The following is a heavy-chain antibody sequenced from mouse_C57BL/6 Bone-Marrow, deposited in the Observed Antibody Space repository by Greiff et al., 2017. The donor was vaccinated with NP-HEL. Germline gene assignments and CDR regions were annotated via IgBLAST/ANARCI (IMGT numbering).Heavy chain of an antibody. CDR2: IYPVSGAT. D-gene: IGHD1-1*01. CDR3: VYYGSSSFDV. Sequence: QVQLQQSGAELASPGASVTLSCKASGYTFTDPIMNWVKKRPGQGLEWIGRIYPVSGATNYNQKFMGKATFSVDRSSSTVYMVLNSLTSEDPAVPYRVYYGSSSFDVWGTGTTVTVSS. CDR1: GYTFTDPI. V-gene: IGHV1-11*01. J-gene: IGHJ1*03.